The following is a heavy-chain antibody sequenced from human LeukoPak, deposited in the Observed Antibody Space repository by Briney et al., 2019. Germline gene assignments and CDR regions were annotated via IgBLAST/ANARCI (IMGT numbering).Heavy chain of an antibody. J-gene: IGHJ4*02. CDR3: ARGVVVAATPVSPPFFDY. CDR2: IYHSGST. Sequence: PSETLSLTCAVSGYSISSGYYWGWIRQPPGKGLEWIGSIYHSGSTYYNPSLKSRVTISVDTFKNQFSLKLSSVTAADTAVYYCARGVVVAATPVSPPFFDYWGQGTLVTVSS. D-gene: IGHD2-15*01. CDR1: GYSISSGYY. V-gene: IGHV4-38-2*01.